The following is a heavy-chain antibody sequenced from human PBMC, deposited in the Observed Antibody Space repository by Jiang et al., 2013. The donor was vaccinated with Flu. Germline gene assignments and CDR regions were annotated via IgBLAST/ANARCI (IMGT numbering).Heavy chain of an antibody. J-gene: IGHJ4*02. D-gene: IGHD3-3*01. CDR1: GYSISSGYY. Sequence: GSGLVKPSETLSLTCAVSGYSISSGYYWGWIRQPPGKGLEWIGSIYHSGSTYYNPSLKSRVTISVDTSKNQFSLKLSSVTAADTAVYYCARVTYYDFWSVGGYFDYWGQGTLVTVSS. CDR2: IYHSGST. CDR3: ARVTYYDFWSVGGYFDY. V-gene: IGHV4-38-2*01.